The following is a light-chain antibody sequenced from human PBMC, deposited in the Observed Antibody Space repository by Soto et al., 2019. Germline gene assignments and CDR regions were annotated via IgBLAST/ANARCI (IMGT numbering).Light chain of an antibody. V-gene: IGLV2-14*01. J-gene: IGLJ2*01. CDR3: SSYTGSSTDVV. CDR2: DVS. Sequence: QSALTQPASVSGSPGQSITISCTGTSSDVGGYNYVSWYQQHPGKAPKLMIYDVSNRPSGVSNRFSGSKSANTASLTISGLHAEDDADYYCSSYTGSSTDVVFGGGTKLTVL. CDR1: SSDVGGYNY.